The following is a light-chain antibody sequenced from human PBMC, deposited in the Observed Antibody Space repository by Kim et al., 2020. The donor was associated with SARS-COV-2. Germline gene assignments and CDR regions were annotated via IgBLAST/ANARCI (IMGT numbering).Light chain of an antibody. CDR3: QQRYNWPHT. J-gene: IGKJ5*01. CDR2: DAS. Sequence: EIVLTQSPATLSLSPGERATLSCRASQSVSNNLAWYQQKPGQAPRLLIADASNRANGIPARFSGSGSGTDFTLTISSLEPEDFAVYYCQQRYNWPHTFGQGTRLEIK. CDR1: QSVSNN. V-gene: IGKV3-11*01.